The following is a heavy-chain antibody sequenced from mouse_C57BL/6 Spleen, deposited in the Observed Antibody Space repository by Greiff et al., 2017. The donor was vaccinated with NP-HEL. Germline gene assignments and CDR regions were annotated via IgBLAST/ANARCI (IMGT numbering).Heavy chain of an antibody. Sequence: DVQLVESGGGLVKPGGSLKLSCAASGFTFSSYAMSWVRQTPEKRLEWVATISDGGSYTYYPDNLKGRFTISRDNAKNNRYLQMSHLKSEDTAMYYCARDGDSDGSKAMDYGGQGTSVTVSS. D-gene: IGHD3-1*01. J-gene: IGHJ4*01. CDR3: ARDGDSDGSKAMDY. CDR2: ISDGGSYT. CDR1: GFTFSSYA. V-gene: IGHV5-4*01.